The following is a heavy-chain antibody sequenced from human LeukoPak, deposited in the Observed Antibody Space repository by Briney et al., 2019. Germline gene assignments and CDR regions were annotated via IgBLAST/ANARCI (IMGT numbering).Heavy chain of an antibody. V-gene: IGHV5-51*01. CDR1: GYSFTSYW. Sequence: GESLKISCKGSGYSFTSYWIGWVRQMPGKGLEWFGIIYPGDSDTRYSPSFQGQVTISADKSISTAYLQWSSLKASDTAIYYCARVVSYYDILTGSTLGYYFDYWGQGTLVTVSS. CDR3: ARVVSYYDILTGSTLGYYFDY. D-gene: IGHD3-9*01. J-gene: IGHJ4*02. CDR2: IYPGDSDT.